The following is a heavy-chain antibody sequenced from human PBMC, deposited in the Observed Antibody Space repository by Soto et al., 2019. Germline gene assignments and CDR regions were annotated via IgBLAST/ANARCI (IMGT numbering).Heavy chain of an antibody. CDR1: GGSISSYY. CDR2: IYYSGST. V-gene: IGHV4-59*01. CDR3: ARAPEGYYYSYMDV. Sequence: PSETLSLTCTVSGGSISSYYWSWIRQPPGKGLEWIGYIYYSGSTNYNPSLKSRVTISVDTSKSQFSLKLSSVTAADTAVYYCARAPEGYYYSYMDVWGKGTTVTVSS. J-gene: IGHJ6*03.